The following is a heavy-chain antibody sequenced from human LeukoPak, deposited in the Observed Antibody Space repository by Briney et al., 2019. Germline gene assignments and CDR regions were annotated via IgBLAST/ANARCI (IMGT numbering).Heavy chain of an antibody. Sequence: GGSLRLSCAASGFTFNNYWIHWVRQVPGKGLVWVSRINNDGSSASYVDSVKGRFTISRDNAKNTLFLQMNSLRAEDTAVYYCARGSSTNGRNWGQGTLVTVSS. J-gene: IGHJ4*02. CDR3: ARGSSTNGRN. V-gene: IGHV3-74*01. CDR2: INNDGSSA. CDR1: GFTFNNYW. D-gene: IGHD2-8*01.